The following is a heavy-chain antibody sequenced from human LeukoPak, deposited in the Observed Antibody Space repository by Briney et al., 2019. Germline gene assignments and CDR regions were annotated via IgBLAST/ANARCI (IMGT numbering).Heavy chain of an antibody. Sequence: GGSLRLSCAASGFTFSSYWMHWVRQAPGKGLVWVSRINSDGSSTSYADSVKGRFTISRDNAKNTLYLQMNSLRAEDTAVYYFARVPQDYYYDSSGYFGRGNYYYYGMDVWGQGTTVTVSS. CDR2: INSDGSST. CDR3: ARVPQDYYYDSSGYFGRGNYYYYGMDV. D-gene: IGHD3-22*01. V-gene: IGHV3-74*01. J-gene: IGHJ6*02. CDR1: GFTFSSYW.